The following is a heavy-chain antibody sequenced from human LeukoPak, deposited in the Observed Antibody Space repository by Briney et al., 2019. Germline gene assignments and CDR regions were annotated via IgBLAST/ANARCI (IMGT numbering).Heavy chain of an antibody. CDR2: IYSGGST. V-gene: IGHV3-53*01. J-gene: IGHJ6*03. CDR3: ARDLYASVGSYYYYYMDV. CDR1: GFTVSGNY. Sequence: GGSLRLSCAASGFTVSGNYMSWVRQAPGKGLEWVSVIYSGGSTYYADSVKGRFTISRDNSKNTLYLQMNSLRAEDTAVYYCARDLYASVGSYYYYYMDVWGKGTTVTVSS. D-gene: IGHD3-16*01.